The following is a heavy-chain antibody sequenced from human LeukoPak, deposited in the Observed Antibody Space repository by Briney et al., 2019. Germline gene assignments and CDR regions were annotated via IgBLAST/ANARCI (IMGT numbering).Heavy chain of an antibody. J-gene: IGHJ6*02. CDR2: INHSGST. V-gene: IGHV4-34*01. CDR1: GGSFSGYY. CDR3: ACPSAAATYYYGMDV. D-gene: IGHD2-2*01. Sequence: NASATLSLTCAVYGGSFSGYYWSRIRQPPGKGLEWIGEINHSGSTNYNPSLKSRVTISVDTSKNQFSLKLSSVTAADTAVYYCACPSAAATYYYGMDVWGQGTTVTVSS.